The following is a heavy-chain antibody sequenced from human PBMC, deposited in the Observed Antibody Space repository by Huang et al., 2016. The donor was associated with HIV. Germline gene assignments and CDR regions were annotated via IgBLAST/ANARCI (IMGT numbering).Heavy chain of an antibody. CDR1: GGSFSGYY. V-gene: IGHV4-34*01. CDR3: ARGQGGYYYYYMDV. CDR2: MNHSEGP. Sequence: QVQLQQWGAGLLRPSETLSLTCAGYGGSFSGYYGAWIRQPPGKGLEWIGEMNHSEGPNSNPFLKSRVTISVDTSRNQFSLTLTAVTAADTAVYYCARGQGGYYYYYMDVWGKGTTVTVSS. J-gene: IGHJ6*03.